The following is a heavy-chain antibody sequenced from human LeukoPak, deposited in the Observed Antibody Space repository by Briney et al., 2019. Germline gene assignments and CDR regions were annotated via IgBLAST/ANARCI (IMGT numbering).Heavy chain of an antibody. CDR3: ARHERDFDY. D-gene: IGHD1-1*01. Sequence: GASVNVSCKASGYTFTNYVVHWVRQAPGQRLEWMGWINAGNGNTKYSQKFQGRVTITRDTSANTAYMELSSLRSEDTAVYYCARHERDFDYWGQGTLVTVSS. CDR1: GYTFTNYV. J-gene: IGHJ4*02. V-gene: IGHV1-3*01. CDR2: INAGNGNT.